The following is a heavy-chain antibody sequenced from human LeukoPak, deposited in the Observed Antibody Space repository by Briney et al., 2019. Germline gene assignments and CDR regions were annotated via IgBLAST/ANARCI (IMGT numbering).Heavy chain of an antibody. V-gene: IGHV3-20*01. J-gene: IGHJ4*02. Sequence: GVSLRLSCAASGSTFDDYGMSWVRQAPGKGLEWVSGINWNGGSTGYADSVKGRFTISRDNAKNSLYLQMNSLRAEDTALYHCARVAGGRVAARPFDYWGQGTLVTVSS. CDR1: GSTFDDYG. D-gene: IGHD6-6*01. CDR2: INWNGGST. CDR3: ARVAGGRVAARPFDY.